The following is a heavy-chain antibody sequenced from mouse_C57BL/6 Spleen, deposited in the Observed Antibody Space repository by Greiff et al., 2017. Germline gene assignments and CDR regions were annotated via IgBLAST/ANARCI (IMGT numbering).Heavy chain of an antibody. CDR3: ARPLFLTAMDY. CDR2: INPNNGGT. Sequence: VQLKESGPELVKPGASVKMSCKASGYTFTDYNMHWVKQSHGKSLEWIGYINPNNGGTSYNQKFKGKATLTVNKSSSTAYMELRSLTSEDSAVYYCARPLFLTAMDYWGQGTSVTVSS. V-gene: IGHV1-22*01. D-gene: IGHD4-1*01. CDR1: GYTFTDYN. J-gene: IGHJ4*01.